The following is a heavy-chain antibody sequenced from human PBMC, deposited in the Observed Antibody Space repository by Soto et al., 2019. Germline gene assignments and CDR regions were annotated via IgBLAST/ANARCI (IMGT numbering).Heavy chain of an antibody. J-gene: IGHJ6*02. V-gene: IGHV3-48*03. D-gene: IGHD2-2*01. CDR1: GFTFSSYE. CDR3: ARGKYQLLDVGAGMDV. CDR2: ISSSGSTI. Sequence: PVGSLRLSCAASGFTFSSYEMNWVRQAPGKGLEWVSYISSSGSTIYYADSVKGRFTISRDNAKNSLYLQMNSLRAEDTAVYYCARGKYQLLDVGAGMDVWGQGTTVTVSS.